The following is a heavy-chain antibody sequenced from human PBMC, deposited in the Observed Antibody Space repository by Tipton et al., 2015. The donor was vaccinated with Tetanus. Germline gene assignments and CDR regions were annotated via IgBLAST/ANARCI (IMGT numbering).Heavy chain of an antibody. V-gene: IGHV4-39*01. D-gene: IGHD6-25*01. J-gene: IGHJ5*02. CDR3: ARQADNWFDP. Sequence: TLSLTCTVSGGSLFSGSFYWAWIRQPPGKGLEWIGNIYYNGNTYYLSSLKSRVTISADTSDHQFSLRLRSVTAADTAVYYCARQADNWFDPWGQGTLVTVSS. CDR1: GGSLFSGSFY. CDR2: IYYNGNT.